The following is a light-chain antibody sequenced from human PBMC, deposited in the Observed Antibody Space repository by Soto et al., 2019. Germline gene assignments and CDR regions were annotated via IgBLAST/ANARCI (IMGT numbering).Light chain of an antibody. V-gene: IGLV2-8*01. Sequence: QSVLTQPPSASGSPGQSATISCTGTSSDVGGYNYVSWYQQHPGKAPKLMIYEVTRRPSGVPDRFSGSKSGNTASLTVSGLQAEDEADYFCSSFAGTLFYVFGTGTKVTVL. CDR2: EVT. CDR3: SSFAGTLFYV. J-gene: IGLJ1*01. CDR1: SSDVGGYNY.